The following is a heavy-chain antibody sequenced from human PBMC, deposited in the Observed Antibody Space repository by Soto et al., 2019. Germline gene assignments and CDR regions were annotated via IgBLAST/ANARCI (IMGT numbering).Heavy chain of an antibody. D-gene: IGHD3-16*02. CDR1: GGSISSYY. CDR2: IYYSGST. Sequence: PSETLSLTCTVSGGSISSYYWSWIRQPPGKGLEWIGYIYYSGSTNYNPSLKSRVTISVDTSKNQFSLKLGSVTAADTAVYYCARTSRSYDYVWGSYRSTGEVDYWGQGTLVTVSS. CDR3: ARTSRSYDYVWGSYRSTGEVDY. V-gene: IGHV4-59*01. J-gene: IGHJ4*02.